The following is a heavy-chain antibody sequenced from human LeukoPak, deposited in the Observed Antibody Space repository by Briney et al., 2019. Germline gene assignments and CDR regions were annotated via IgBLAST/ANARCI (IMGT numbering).Heavy chain of an antibody. D-gene: IGHD2-21*01. Sequence: GRSLRLSCAASGFTFSSYGMHWVRQAPGKGLEWVAVISYGGSNKYYADSVKGRFTISRDNPKNTLYLQMNSLRAEDTAVYYCATLQIVVGAFDIWGQGTMVTVSS. CDR3: ATLQIVVGAFDI. CDR2: ISYGGSNK. J-gene: IGHJ3*02. CDR1: GFTFSSYG. V-gene: IGHV3-30*03.